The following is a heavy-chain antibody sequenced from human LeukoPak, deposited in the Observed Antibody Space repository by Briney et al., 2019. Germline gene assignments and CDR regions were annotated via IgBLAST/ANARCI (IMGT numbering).Heavy chain of an antibody. D-gene: IGHD2-15*01. CDR1: GFTFSSYA. J-gene: IGHJ4*02. Sequence: GGSLRLSCTASGFTFSSYAMNWVRQAPGKGLEWVAVSSYDEKTKYYADSVKGRFTISRDNSRNTLYLEMNSLRAEDTAVYYCAKEYCGGGRCNDDFFDYWGQGTLVTVSS. V-gene: IGHV3-30*18. CDR3: AKEYCGGGRCNDDFFDY. CDR2: SSYDEKTK.